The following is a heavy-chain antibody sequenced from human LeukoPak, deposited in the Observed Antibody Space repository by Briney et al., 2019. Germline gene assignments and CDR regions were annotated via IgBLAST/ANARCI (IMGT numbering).Heavy chain of an antibody. CDR2: IIPIFGTA. D-gene: IGHD4-17*01. CDR3: AREVYGDYKDAFDI. CDR1: GGTFSSYA. V-gene: IGHV1-69*05. Sequence: GASVKVSCKASGGTFSSYAISWVRQAPGQGLEWMGGIIPIFGTANYAQKFQGRVTITTDEPTSTAYMELSSLRSEDTAIYYCAREVYGDYKDAFDIWGQGTRVTVSS. J-gene: IGHJ3*02.